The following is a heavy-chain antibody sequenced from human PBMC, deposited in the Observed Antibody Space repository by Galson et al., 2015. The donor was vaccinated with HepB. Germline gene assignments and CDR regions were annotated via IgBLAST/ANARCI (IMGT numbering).Heavy chain of an antibody. D-gene: IGHD2-15*01. V-gene: IGHV3-23*01. CDR2: LSGSGGST. Sequence: SLRLSCAASGFTFSSYAMSWVRQAPGTGLEWVSALSGSGGSTYYADSVKGRFTISRDNSQNTLYLQMNSLRAEDTAVYYCAKSGCSGGSCYGCFDYWGQGTLVTVSS. CDR1: GFTFSSYA. J-gene: IGHJ4*02. CDR3: AKSGCSGGSCYGCFDY.